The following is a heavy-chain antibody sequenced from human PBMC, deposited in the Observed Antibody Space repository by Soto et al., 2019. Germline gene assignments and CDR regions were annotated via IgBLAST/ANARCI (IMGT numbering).Heavy chain of an antibody. CDR1: GGTFSSYA. V-gene: IGHV1-46*01. D-gene: IGHD6-6*01. Sequence: ASVKVSCKASGGTFSSYAISWVRQAPGQGLEWMGIINPSGGSTGYAQKFQGRVTMIRDTSTSTVYMELSSLRSEDTAIYYCARAMAARRGDRFDPWGQGTLVTVSS. J-gene: IGHJ5*02. CDR3: ARAMAARRGDRFDP. CDR2: INPSGGST.